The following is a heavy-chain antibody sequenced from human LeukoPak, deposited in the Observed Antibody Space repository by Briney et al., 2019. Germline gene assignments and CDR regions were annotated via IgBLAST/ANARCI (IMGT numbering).Heavy chain of an antibody. CDR3: ARGTTYYYYMDV. CDR1: GGSISSYY. D-gene: IGHD1-14*01. J-gene: IGHJ6*03. CDR2: IYYSGST. V-gene: IGHV4-59*01. Sequence: ETLSLTCTVSGGSISSYYWRWIRHPPGKALEWIGYIYYSGSTNYNPSLKSRVTISVDTSKNQFSLKLSSVTAADTAVYYCARGTTYYYYMDVWGKGTTVTISS.